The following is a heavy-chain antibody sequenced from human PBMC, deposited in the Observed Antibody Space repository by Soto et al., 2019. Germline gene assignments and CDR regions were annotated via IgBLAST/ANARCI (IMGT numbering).Heavy chain of an antibody. D-gene: IGHD5-12*01. V-gene: IGHV3-30*18. CDR1: GFTFSSFG. Sequence: QVQLVESGGGVVQPGRSLRLSCAASGFTFSSFGMHWVRQAPGKGLEWVAVASYDGSYKYYADSVKGRFTISRDNPKNTLYLQMNSLLAEDTAVYYCAKERSVVAMTPDFDYWGQGTLGTVSS. CDR2: ASYDGSYK. CDR3: AKERSVVAMTPDFDY. J-gene: IGHJ4*02.